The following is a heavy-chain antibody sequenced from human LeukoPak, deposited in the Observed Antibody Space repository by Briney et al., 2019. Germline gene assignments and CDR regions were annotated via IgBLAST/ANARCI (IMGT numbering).Heavy chain of an antibody. V-gene: IGHV4-59*01. J-gene: IGHJ5*01. CDR2: IYYSGST. Sequence: PSETLSLTCSVSGDSIGSYYWTWIRQSPGKGLEWIGYIYYSGSTNYSPSLKSRVTISVDTSNNQFSLQLRSVTAADTAIYYCARARARDGSYPWLDSWGQGTLVTVSS. CDR3: ARARARDGSYPWLDS. D-gene: IGHD3-16*02. CDR1: GDSIGSYY.